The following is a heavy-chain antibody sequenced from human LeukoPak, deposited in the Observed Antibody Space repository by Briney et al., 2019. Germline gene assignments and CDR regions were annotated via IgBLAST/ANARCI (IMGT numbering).Heavy chain of an antibody. CDR1: GGSISSDY. V-gene: IGHV4-59*01. D-gene: IGHD2-15*01. Sequence: PSETLSLTCTVSGGSISSDYWSWIRQPPGKGLEWIGYMYYSGTTNYNPSVKSRVTISVDTSKTQFSLKLSSVTAADTAVYYCARGGTFSFDYWGQGTLVTVSS. J-gene: IGHJ4*02. CDR2: MYYSGTT. CDR3: ARGGTFSFDY.